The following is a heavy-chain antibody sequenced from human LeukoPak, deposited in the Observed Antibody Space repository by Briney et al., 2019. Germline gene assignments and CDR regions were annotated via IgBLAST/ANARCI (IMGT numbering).Heavy chain of an antibody. J-gene: IGHJ2*01. V-gene: IGHV4-59*12. D-gene: IGHD3-3*01. CDR3: ARDYDLGWYFDL. Sequence: SETLSLTCTVSGGSISSYYWSWIRQPPGKGLEWIGYIYYSGSTNYNPSLKSRVTISVDTSKNQFSLELSSVTAADTAVYYCARDYDLGWYFDLWGRGTLVTVSS. CDR2: IYYSGST. CDR1: GGSISSYY.